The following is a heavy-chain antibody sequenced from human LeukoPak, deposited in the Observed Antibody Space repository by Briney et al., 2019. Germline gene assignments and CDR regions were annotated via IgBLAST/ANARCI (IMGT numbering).Heavy chain of an antibody. V-gene: IGHV4-59*08. J-gene: IGHJ4*02. CDR3: ASLKDFADYFDF. Sequence: SETLSLTCTVSGGSMSGPYWSWIRQPPGKELEWIGHIYHSGSTKYNPSLKTRVTISVDTSKNQFSLNLKSVTAADTAVYYCASLKDFADYFDFWGQGTLVTVSS. CDR2: IYHSGST. CDR1: GGSMSGPY. D-gene: IGHD3-3*01.